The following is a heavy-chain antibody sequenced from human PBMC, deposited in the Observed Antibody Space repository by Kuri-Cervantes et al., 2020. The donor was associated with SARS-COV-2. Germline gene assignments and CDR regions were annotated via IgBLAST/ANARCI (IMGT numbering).Heavy chain of an antibody. V-gene: IGHV4-39*01. Sequence: GSLRLSCTVSGGSISSSSYYWGWIRQPPGKGLEWIGSIYYSGSTYYNPSLKSRVTISVDTSKNQFSLKLTSVTAADTAVYFCARGVVTIYGFLVLLPAPGWLDPWGQGTLVTVSS. J-gene: IGHJ5*02. CDR1: GGSISSSSYY. CDR2: IYYSGST. CDR3: ARGVVTIYGFLVLLPAPGWLDP. D-gene: IGHD3-3*01.